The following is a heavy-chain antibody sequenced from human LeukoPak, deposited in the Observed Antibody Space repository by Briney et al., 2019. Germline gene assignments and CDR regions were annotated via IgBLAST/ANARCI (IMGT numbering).Heavy chain of an antibody. V-gene: IGHV3-48*01. J-gene: IGHJ3*02. CDR3: AKDKYYGAPDAFDI. D-gene: IGHD3-10*01. CDR1: GFTFSSYD. Sequence: SGGSLRLSCAASGFTFSSYDMNWVRQAPGKGLEWVSYISSSGSTIYYADSVKGRFTISRDNSKNTLYLQMNSLRAEDTAVYYCAKDKYYGAPDAFDIWGQGTMVTVSS. CDR2: ISSSGSTI.